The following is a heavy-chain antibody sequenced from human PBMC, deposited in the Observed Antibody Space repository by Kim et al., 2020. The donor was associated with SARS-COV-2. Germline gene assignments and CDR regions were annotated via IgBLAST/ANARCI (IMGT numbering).Heavy chain of an antibody. D-gene: IGHD3-10*01. CDR2: IGTAGDT. CDR3: ARAGYYYGSGSYYNYYYMDV. Sequence: GGSPRLSCAASGFTFSSYDMHWVRQATGKGLEWVSAIGTAGDTYYPGSVKGRFTISRENAKNSLYLQMNSLRAGDTAVYYCARAGYYYGSGSYYNYYYMDVWGKGTTVTVSS. J-gene: IGHJ6*03. CDR1: GFTFSSYD. V-gene: IGHV3-13*01.